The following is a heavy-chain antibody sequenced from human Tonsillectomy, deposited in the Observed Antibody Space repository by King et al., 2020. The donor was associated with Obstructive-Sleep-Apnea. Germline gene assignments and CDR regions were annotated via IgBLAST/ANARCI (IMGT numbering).Heavy chain of an antibody. CDR1: GFTFSSYG. D-gene: IGHD5-18*01. J-gene: IGHJ6*02. CDR2: ISYDGSNK. CDR3: ARGRLWSYYYYYGMDV. Sequence: VQLVESGGGVVQPGRSLRLSCAASGFTFSSYGMHWVRQAPGKGLEWVAVISYDGSNKYYADSVKGRFTISRDNSKNTLYLQMNSLRAEDTAVYYCARGRLWSYYYYYGMDVWGQGPTVTVSS. V-gene: IGHV3-30*03.